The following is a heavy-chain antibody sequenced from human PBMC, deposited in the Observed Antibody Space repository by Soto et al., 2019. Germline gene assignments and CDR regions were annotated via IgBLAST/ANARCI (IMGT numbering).Heavy chain of an antibody. J-gene: IGHJ6*02. D-gene: IGHD3-10*01. CDR2: INPSGGST. CDR1: GYTFTSYY. CDR3: ARAGVTMVRGVYYYGMDV. V-gene: IGHV1-46*01. Sequence: ASVKVSCKASGYTFTSYYTHWVRQAPGQGLEWMGIINPSGGSTSYAQKFQGRVTMTRDTSTSTVYMELSSLRSEDTAVYYCARAGVTMVRGVYYYGMDVWGQGTTVTVSS.